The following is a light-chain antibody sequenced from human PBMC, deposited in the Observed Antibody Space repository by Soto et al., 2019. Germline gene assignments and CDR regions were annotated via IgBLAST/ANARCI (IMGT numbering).Light chain of an antibody. CDR3: QQSYSTPLT. CDR2: AAS. J-gene: IGKJ4*01. CDR1: QSISSW. V-gene: IGKV1-39*01. Sequence: DRQMSKPASTMSASLGDRVTITCRASQSISSWLAWYQQKPGKSPKLLIYAASSLQSGVPSRFSGSGSGTDFTLTITRLHPEDFATYYCQQSYSTPLTFGGGTKV.